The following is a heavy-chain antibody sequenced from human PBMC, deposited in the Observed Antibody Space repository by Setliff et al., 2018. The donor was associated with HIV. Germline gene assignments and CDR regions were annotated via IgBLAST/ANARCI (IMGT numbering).Heavy chain of an antibody. V-gene: IGHV4-30-4*08. Sequence: SETLSLTCTVSGGSISGGVHYWSWIRQHPGKGLEWIGYIHYSGSTYYNPSLKSQVTISVDTSKNQLSLKLSSVTAADTAVYYCARVIPAGVPANWFDPWGQGTLVTVSS. J-gene: IGHJ5*02. CDR2: IHYSGST. D-gene: IGHD2-2*01. CDR3: ARVIPAGVPANWFDP. CDR1: GGSISGGVHY.